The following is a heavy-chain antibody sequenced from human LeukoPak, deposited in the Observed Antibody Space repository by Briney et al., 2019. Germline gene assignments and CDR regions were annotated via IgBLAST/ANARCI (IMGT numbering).Heavy chain of an antibody. D-gene: IGHD4-17*01. CDR2: IFYSGST. CDR3: ARSGDSYFDY. CDR1: GGSISTSNYY. J-gene: IGHJ4*02. Sequence: PSETLSLTCTVSGGSISTSNYYWGWIRQPPGKVLEWIGNIFYSGSTYYSPSLKSRVTISVDTSKNQFSLKLSSVTAADTAVYYCARSGDSYFDYWGQGTLVTVSS. V-gene: IGHV4-39*07.